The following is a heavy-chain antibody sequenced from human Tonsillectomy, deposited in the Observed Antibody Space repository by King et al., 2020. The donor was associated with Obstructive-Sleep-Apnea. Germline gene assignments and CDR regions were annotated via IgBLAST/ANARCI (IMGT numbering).Heavy chain of an antibody. CDR2: VYYNGST. Sequence: QLQESGPGLVKPSETLSLSCTVSGGSISPYFWSWLRQPPGKGLEWIGSVYYNGSTDYNPSLKSRVAISVDTSKNLFSLNLNSVTAADTAVYYCARDWCRLLRGVLTLRWFDPWGQGTLVTVSS. CDR1: GGSISPYF. J-gene: IGHJ5*02. D-gene: IGHD3-10*01. V-gene: IGHV4-59*01. CDR3: ARDWCRLLRGVLTLRWFDP.